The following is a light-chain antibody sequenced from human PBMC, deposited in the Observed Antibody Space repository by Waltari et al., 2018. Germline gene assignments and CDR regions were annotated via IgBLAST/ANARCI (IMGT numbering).Light chain of an antibody. CDR3: QQSYSTLEVT. Sequence: DIQMTQSPSSLSASVGDRVTITCRASQSISSYLNWYQQKPGKAPKRLIYAASSLQSGVPSRFSGSGSGTDFTLTISSLQPEDFATYYCQQSYSTLEVTFGPVTKVDIK. CDR2: AAS. CDR1: QSISSY. J-gene: IGKJ3*01. V-gene: IGKV1-39*01.